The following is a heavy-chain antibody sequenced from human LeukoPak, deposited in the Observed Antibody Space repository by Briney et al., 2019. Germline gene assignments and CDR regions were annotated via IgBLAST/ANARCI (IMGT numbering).Heavy chain of an antibody. Sequence: ASVKVSCKASGYTFTSYYMHWVRQAPGQGLEWMGIINPSGGSTSYAQKFQGRVTMTRDTSTSTVYMELSSLRSEDTAVYYCARDQQRIAAPGLFDYWGQGTLVTVSS. CDR1: GYTFTSYY. V-gene: IGHV1-46*01. CDR2: INPSGGST. D-gene: IGHD6-13*01. J-gene: IGHJ4*02. CDR3: ARDQQRIAAPGLFDY.